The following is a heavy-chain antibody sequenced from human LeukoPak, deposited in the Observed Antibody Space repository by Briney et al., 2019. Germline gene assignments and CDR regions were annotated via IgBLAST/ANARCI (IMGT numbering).Heavy chain of an antibody. V-gene: IGHV4-34*01. D-gene: IGHD2-2*01. CDR2: INHSGST. J-gene: IGHJ6*03. CDR1: GFTFGDYA. Sequence: PGGSLRLSCTASGFTFGDYAMSWVRQAPGKGLEWIGEINHSGSTNYNPSLKSRVTISVDTSKNQFSLKLSSVTAADTAVYYCAREYCSSTSCYLYYMDVWGKGTTVTVSS. CDR3: AREYCSSTSCYLYYMDV.